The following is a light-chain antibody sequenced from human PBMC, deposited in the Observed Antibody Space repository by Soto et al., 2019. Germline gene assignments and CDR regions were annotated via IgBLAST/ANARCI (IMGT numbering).Light chain of an antibody. J-gene: IGLJ1*01. CDR1: SSDVGGYNY. V-gene: IGLV2-14*01. CDR2: DAS. Sequence: QSALAQPASVSGSPGQSITISCTGTSSDVGGYNYVSWYQQHPGKAPKVMIYDASNRPSGVSNRFSGSKSGNTAPLTISGLQAEDEADYFCSSYTSSGTYVFGTGTKVTGL. CDR3: SSYTSSGTYV.